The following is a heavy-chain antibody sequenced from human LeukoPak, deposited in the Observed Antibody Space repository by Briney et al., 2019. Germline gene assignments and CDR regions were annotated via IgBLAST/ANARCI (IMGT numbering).Heavy chain of an antibody. D-gene: IGHD6-13*01. J-gene: IGHJ4*02. CDR3: ARAHSKFSSSGGYYY. CDR1: GYTFTGYF. CDR2: FKPSNGDT. V-gene: IGHV1-2*02. Sequence: ASVKVSCKASGYTFTGYFMHWVRQAPGQGLEWMGWFKPSNGDTNYAQKFQGRVTMTRDTSISTAYMELSRLRSDDTAVYYCARAHSKFSSSGGYYYWGQGTLVTVSS.